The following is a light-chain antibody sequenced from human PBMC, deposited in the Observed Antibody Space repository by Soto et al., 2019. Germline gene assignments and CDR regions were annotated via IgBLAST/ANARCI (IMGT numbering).Light chain of an antibody. CDR2: NNN. Sequence: QSVLTQPPSASGTPGQRVTISCSGSSSNIGSNTVNWYQQLPGTAPKLLIYNNNQRPSGVPDRFSGSKSGTSASLAISGLQSEDGADYYCAAWDDSLHGLVFGTGTKLTVL. V-gene: IGLV1-44*01. J-gene: IGLJ1*01. CDR1: SSNIGSNT. CDR3: AAWDDSLHGLV.